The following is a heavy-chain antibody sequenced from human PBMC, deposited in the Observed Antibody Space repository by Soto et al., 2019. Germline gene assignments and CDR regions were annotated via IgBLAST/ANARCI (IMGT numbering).Heavy chain of an antibody. V-gene: IGHV5-51*01. CDR1: GYSFTSYW. D-gene: IGHD3-3*01. CDR2: IYPGDSDT. CDR3: ARQTSYDFWSGYRRGYYYYGMDV. J-gene: IGHJ6*02. Sequence: GESLKISCKGSGYSFTSYWIGWVRQMPGKGLEWMGIIYPGDSDTRYSPSFQGQVTISADKSISTAYLQWSSLKASDTAMYYCARQTSYDFWSGYRRGYYYYGMDVWGQGTTVIFYS.